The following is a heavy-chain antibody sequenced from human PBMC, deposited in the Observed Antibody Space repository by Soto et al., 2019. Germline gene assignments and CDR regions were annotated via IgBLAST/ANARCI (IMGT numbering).Heavy chain of an antibody. J-gene: IGHJ4*02. D-gene: IGHD6-6*01. CDR2: IYYSGST. CDR1: GGSISSGGYY. CDR3: AKIWGIAARQGPLTFDF. V-gene: IGHV4-31*04. Sequence: QVRLQESGPGLVKPSQTLSLTCTVSGGSISSGGYYWSWIRQHPVKGLEWIGYIYYSGSTYYNPSLKGRVNISVDTSKNQFSLKLSSVTAADTAVYYCAKIWGIAARQGPLTFDFWGQGTLVTVSS.